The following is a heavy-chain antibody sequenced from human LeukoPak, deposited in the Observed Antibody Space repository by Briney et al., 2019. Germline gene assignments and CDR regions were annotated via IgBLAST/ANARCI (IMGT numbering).Heavy chain of an antibody. CDR3: GSLDSREDSTSRWGPLDI. Sequence: TTGGSLRLSCAADGFTFSSYWMNWVRQAPGKGMEWVSTISSSGSSIFYATSVKDRLTISRDNARNSLYLQMNSLRAEDTAVYYCGSLDSREDSTSRWGPLDIWGQGTMVTVSS. J-gene: IGHJ3*02. D-gene: IGHD2-2*01. CDR2: ISSSGSSI. V-gene: IGHV3-21*01. CDR1: GFTFSSYW.